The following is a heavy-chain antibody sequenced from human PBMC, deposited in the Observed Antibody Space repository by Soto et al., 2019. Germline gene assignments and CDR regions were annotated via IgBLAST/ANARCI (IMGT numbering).Heavy chain of an antibody. Sequence: WGSLRLSCAASGFTFSSYSMNWVRQAPGKGLEWVSYISSSSSTIYYADSVKGRFTISRDNAKNSLYLQMNSLRDEDTAVYYCARDQQWLDHGDNWFDPWGQGTLVTVSS. CDR2: ISSSSSTI. V-gene: IGHV3-48*02. CDR3: ARDQQWLDHGDNWFDP. D-gene: IGHD6-19*01. CDR1: GFTFSSYS. J-gene: IGHJ5*02.